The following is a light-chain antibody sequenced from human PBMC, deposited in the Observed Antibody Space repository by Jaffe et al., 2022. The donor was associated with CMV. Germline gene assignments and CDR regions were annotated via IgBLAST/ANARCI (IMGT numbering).Light chain of an antibody. CDR2: DVT. Sequence: QSALTQPRSVSGSPGQSVTISCIGTRDDVGGFDYVSWYQQPPGKAPTLIIYDVTKRPSGVPDRFSASKSGKTASLTISGLQSEDEGDYFCCSYAGSYTYVFGTGTKVTVL. J-gene: IGLJ1*01. CDR3: CSYAGSYTYV. V-gene: IGLV2-11*01. CDR1: RDDVGGFDY.